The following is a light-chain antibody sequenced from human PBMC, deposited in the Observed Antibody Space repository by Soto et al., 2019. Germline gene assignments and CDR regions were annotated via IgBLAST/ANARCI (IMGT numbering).Light chain of an antibody. V-gene: IGKV1D-16*01. J-gene: IGKJ4*01. CDR1: QDINSW. CDR2: VAS. CDR3: QQYNIYPLT. Sequence: DVQMTQSPSSLSASVGDRVTITCRASQDINSWLAWYQQKPGKAPKSLIYVASSLQTGVPLRFSGSGSGTGFTLTISSLQPEDSATYYCQQYNIYPLTFGGGNKVEIK.